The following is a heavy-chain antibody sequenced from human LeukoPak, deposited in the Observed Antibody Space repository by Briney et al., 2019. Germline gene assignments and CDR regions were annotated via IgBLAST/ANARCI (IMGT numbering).Heavy chain of an antibody. CDR1: GYSISSGYY. J-gene: IGHJ4*02. CDR3: ARGLGGDPFDY. V-gene: IGHV4-38-2*02. CDR2: IYHSGST. D-gene: IGHD4-17*01. Sequence: SETLSLTCTVSGYSISSGYYWGWIRQPPGKGLEWIGTIYHSGSTYHNPSLKSRVTISVDTSKNQFSLKLSSVTAADTAVYYCARGLGGDPFDYWGQGTLVTVSS.